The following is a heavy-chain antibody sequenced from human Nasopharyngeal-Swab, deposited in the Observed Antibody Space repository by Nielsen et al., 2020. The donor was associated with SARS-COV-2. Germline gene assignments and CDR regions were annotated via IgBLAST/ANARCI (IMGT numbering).Heavy chain of an antibody. J-gene: IGHJ6*02. CDR1: GFTFRSYA. CDR3: AKDRDSGDDSDDYYHYYGKDV. Sequence: GESLKISCAASGFTFRSYAISWVRQAQGKGLEWVSVISGSDHTTYYADSVKGRFTISRDNSKNTVNLQMNSLRVEDTAIYYCAKDRDSGDDSDDYYHYYGKDVWGQGTTVTVSS. CDR2: ISGSDHTT. D-gene: IGHD5-12*01. V-gene: IGHV3-23*01.